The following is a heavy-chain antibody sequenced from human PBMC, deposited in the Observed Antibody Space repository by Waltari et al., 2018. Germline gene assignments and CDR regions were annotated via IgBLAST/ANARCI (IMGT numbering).Heavy chain of an antibody. J-gene: IGHJ3*02. CDR3: ARVPLDYGTRRAFDI. Sequence: QVQLQESGPGLVKPSQTLSLTCTVSGGSISSGSYYWSWIRQPAGKGLEWIGRIYTSGSTNYNPSLKSRVTISVDTSKTQFSLKLSSVTAADTAVYYCARVPLDYGTRRAFDIWGQGTMVTVSS. D-gene: IGHD4-17*01. V-gene: IGHV4-61*02. CDR2: IYTSGST. CDR1: GGSISSGSYY.